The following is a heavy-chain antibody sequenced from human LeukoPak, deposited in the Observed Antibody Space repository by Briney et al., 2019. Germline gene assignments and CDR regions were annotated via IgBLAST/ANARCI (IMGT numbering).Heavy chain of an antibody. CDR2: ISAYNGNT. V-gene: IGHV1-18*01. D-gene: IGHD2-2*01. Sequence: GASVKVSCKASGYTLTSCGISWVRQAPGQGLEWMGWISAYNGNTRYAQKLQGRVTMTTDSSTSTAYMELRSLRSDDTAVYYCARGPIIDIVVIPAAADYYHMDVWGKGTTVTVSS. J-gene: IGHJ6*03. CDR1: GYTLTSCG. CDR3: ARGPIIDIVVIPAAADYYHMDV.